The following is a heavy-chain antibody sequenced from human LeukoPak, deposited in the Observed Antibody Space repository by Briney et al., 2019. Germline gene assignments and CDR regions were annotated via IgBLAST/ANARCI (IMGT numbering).Heavy chain of an antibody. CDR3: ARSIAVAGYDYFDY. J-gene: IGHJ4*02. CDR2: ISSSSSYI. D-gene: IGHD6-19*01. Sequence: GGSLRLSCAASGFTFSSYSMNWVRQAPGKGLEWVSSISSSSSYIYYADSVKGRFTISRDNAKNSLYLQMNSLRAEDTVVYYCARSIAVAGYDYFDYWGQGTLVTVSS. V-gene: IGHV3-21*01. CDR1: GFTFSSYS.